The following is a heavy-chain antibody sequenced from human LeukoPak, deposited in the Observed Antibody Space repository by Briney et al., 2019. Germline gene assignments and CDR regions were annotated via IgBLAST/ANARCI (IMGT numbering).Heavy chain of an antibody. J-gene: IGHJ4*02. V-gene: IGHV3-23*01. CDR2: ISGSGGST. D-gene: IGHD3-10*01. Sequence: GGSLRLSCAASGFTFSSYAMSWVHQAPGKGLEWVSAISGSGGSTYYADSVKGRFTISRDNSKNTLYLQMNSLRAEDTAVYYCAKMRSYYGSGSTYYFDYWGQGTLVTVSS. CDR3: AKMRSYYGSGSTYYFDY. CDR1: GFTFSSYA.